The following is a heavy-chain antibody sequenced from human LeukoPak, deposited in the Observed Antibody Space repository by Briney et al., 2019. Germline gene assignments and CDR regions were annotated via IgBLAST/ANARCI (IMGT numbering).Heavy chain of an antibody. J-gene: IGHJ3*02. D-gene: IGHD3-10*01. CDR2: ISYDGSNK. V-gene: IGHV3-30-3*01. CDR1: GFTFSSYA. CDR3: ARALDMVRGVWAAFDI. Sequence: PGGSLRLSCAASGFTFSSYAMHWVRQAPGKGLEWVAVISYDGSNKYYADSVKGRFTISRDNSKNTLYLQMNSLRAEDTAVYYCARALDMVRGVWAAFDIWGQGTMVTVSS.